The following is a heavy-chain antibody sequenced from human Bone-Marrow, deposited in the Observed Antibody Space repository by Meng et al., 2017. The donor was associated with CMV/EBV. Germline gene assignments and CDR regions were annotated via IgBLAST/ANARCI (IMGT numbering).Heavy chain of an antibody. V-gene: IGHV3-21*01. D-gene: IGHD1-26*01. CDR3: ARVSGRTSGDASDI. J-gene: IGHJ3*02. CDR2: ISSSSSYI. CDR1: GFTFSSYS. Sequence: GESLKISCAASGFTFSSYSMNWVRQAPGKGLEWVSSISSSSSYIYYADSVKGRFTISRDNAKNSLYLQMNSLRAEDTAVYYCARVSGRTSGDASDIWGQGTMVTVSS.